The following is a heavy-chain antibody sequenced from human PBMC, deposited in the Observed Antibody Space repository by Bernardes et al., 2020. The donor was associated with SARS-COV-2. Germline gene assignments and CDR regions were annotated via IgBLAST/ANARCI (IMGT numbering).Heavy chain of an antibody. CDR2: ISWNSGSI. V-gene: IGHV3-9*01. CDR3: AKAGYSGSYYYFDY. D-gene: IGHD1-26*01. CDR1: GFTFDDYA. J-gene: IGHJ4*02. Sequence: FLSPSGAASGFTFDDYAMHWVRPAPGKGLEWVSGISWNSGSIGYADSVKGRFTISRDNAKNSLYLQMNSLRAEDTALYYCAKAGYSGSYYYFDYWGQGTLVTVSS.